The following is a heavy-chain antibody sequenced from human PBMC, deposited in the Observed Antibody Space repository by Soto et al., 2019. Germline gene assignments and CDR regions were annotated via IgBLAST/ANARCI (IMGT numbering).Heavy chain of an antibody. Sequence: PVESLKISYKASGYSFISSWIGWVRQMPGKGLEWMGIIYPGDSDTGYSPSFQGQVTISADKSTSTAYLQWSSLKASDTATYYCARMMAASGTAFDYWGQGALVTV. CDR2: IYPGDSDT. J-gene: IGHJ4*02. V-gene: IGHV5-51*01. D-gene: IGHD6-13*01. CDR3: ARMMAASGTAFDY. CDR1: GYSFISSW.